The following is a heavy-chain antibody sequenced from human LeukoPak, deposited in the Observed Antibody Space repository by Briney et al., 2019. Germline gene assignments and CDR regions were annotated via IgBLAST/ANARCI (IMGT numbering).Heavy chain of an antibody. Sequence: GGSLRLSCAASGFTFSSYWMHWVRQAPGKGLVWVSRINSDGSSTGYADSVKGRFTISRDNAKNTLYLQMNSLRAEDTAVYYCARAGEDVLRYFDWLPQDYWGQGTLVTVSS. CDR2: INSDGSST. CDR3: ARAGEDVLRYFDWLPQDY. D-gene: IGHD3-9*01. CDR1: GFTFSSYW. J-gene: IGHJ4*02. V-gene: IGHV3-74*01.